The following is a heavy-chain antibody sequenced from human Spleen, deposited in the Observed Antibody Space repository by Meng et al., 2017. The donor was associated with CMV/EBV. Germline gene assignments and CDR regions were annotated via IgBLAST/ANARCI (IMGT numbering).Heavy chain of an antibody. D-gene: IGHD4-17*01. J-gene: IGHJ3*02. CDR1: GFTFSSYS. CDR3: ARGGRSDAFDI. V-gene: IGHV3-53*01. CDR2: IYSGGST. Sequence: GGSLRLSCAASGFTFSSYSMNWVRQAPGKGLEWVSVIYSGGSTYYADSVKGRFTISRDNSKNTLYLQMNSLRAEDTAFYYCARGGRSDAFDIWGQGTMVTVSS.